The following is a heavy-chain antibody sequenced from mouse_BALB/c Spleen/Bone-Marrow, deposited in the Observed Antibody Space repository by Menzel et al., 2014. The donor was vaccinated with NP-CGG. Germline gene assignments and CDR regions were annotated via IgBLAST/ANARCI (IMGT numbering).Heavy chain of an antibody. D-gene: IGHD1-1*01. V-gene: IGHV1S81*02. CDR3: TRGSYGSIQYYFDY. CDR2: INPSNGGT. Sequence: QVQLQQSGAELVKPGASVKLSCKASGYTFTSFYMYWVKQRPGQGLEWIGGINPSNGGTNFNEKFKSKATLTLDKSSSTAYMQLSSLTSEDSAVYYCTRGSYGSIQYYFDYWGQGTTLTVSS. CDR1: GYTFTSFY. J-gene: IGHJ2*01.